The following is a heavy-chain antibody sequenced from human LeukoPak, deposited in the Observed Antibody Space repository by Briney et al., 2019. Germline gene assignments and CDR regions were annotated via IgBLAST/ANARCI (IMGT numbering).Heavy chain of an antibody. CDR1: GLTFSSYW. V-gene: IGHV3-74*01. CDR3: ARWFGELSTDYYYYGMDV. D-gene: IGHD3-10*01. Sequence: GGSLRLSCAASGLTFSSYWMHWVRQAPGKGLVWASRINSDGSSTSYADSVKGRFTISRDNAKNTLYLQMNSLRAEDTAVYYCARWFGELSTDYYYYGMDVWGQGTTVTVSS. J-gene: IGHJ6*02. CDR2: INSDGSST.